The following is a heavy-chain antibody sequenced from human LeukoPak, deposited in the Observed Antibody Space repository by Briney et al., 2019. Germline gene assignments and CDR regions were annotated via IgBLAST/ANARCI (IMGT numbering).Heavy chain of an antibody. Sequence: PAGSLTLSCAASGFTFSSYSMNWVRQPPGKGLEWVSCVSRTSSFIYYPDSVKGRFTISRDNAKNSLYLQMNSLRAEDTAVNYRARDGGRWVIDYWGQGTLVTVSS. CDR3: ARDGGRWVIDY. D-gene: IGHD2-21*01. CDR1: GFTFSSYS. J-gene: IGHJ4*02. V-gene: IGHV3-21*01. CDR2: VSRTSSFI.